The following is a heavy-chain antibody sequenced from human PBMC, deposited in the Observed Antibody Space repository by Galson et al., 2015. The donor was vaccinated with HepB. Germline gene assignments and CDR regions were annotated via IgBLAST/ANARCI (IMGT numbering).Heavy chain of an antibody. CDR2: ISYDGSNK. J-gene: IGHJ4*02. CDR3: ASIVLLEGY. CDR1: GFTFSSYA. V-gene: IGHV3-30*04. Sequence: SLRLSCAASGFTFSSYAMHWVRQAPGKGLEWVAVISYDGSNKYYADSVKGRFTISRDNSKNTLYLQMNSLRAEDTAVYYCASIVLLEGYWGQGTLVTVSS. D-gene: IGHD3-10*01.